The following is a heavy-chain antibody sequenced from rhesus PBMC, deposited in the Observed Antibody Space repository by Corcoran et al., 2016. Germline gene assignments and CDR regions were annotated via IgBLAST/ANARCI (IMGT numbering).Heavy chain of an antibody. CDR1: GYSISRGYG. CDR2: IGGSSGST. CDR3: ARDRYSGYSSYFEF. D-gene: IGHD5-24*01. Sequence: QVQLQESGPGLVKPSETLSLTCAVSGYSISRGYGRRGIRKPPGTGLAWIGYIGGSSGSTNYNPSLKSRVTISKDTSKNQFSLKLSSVTAADTAVYYCARDRYSGYSSYFEFWGQGALVTVSS. J-gene: IGHJ1*01. V-gene: IGHV4-127*01.